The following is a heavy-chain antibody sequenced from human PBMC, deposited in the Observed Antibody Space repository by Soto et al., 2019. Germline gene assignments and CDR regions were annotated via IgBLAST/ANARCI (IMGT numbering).Heavy chain of an antibody. J-gene: IGHJ4*02. CDR2: ISGSDGST. CDR3: AKDTYYD. V-gene: IGHV3-23*01. Sequence: EVQLLQSEGGLVQPGGSLRLSCAASGFTLSNYGMNWVRQAPGKGLEWVSGISGSDGSTYYADSVKGRFTISRDNSKNTLYLQMNTLRAEDTAVYYCAKDTYYDWGQGTMVTFAS. D-gene: IGHD3-22*01. CDR1: GFTLSNYG.